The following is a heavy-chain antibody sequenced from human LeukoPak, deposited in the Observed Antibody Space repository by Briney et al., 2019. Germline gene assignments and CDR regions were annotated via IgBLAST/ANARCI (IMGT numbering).Heavy chain of an antibody. J-gene: IGHJ5*02. CDR3: ARDRTLDP. V-gene: IGHV3-66*01. CDR1: GFTVSTNY. D-gene: IGHD3/OR15-3a*01. CDR2: IYSGGST. Sequence: GGSLRLSCAASGFTVSTNYMSWVRQAPGKGLEWVAVIYSGGSTYYADSVKGRFTISRDNSKNTLYLQMNSLRAEDTAVYYCARDRTLDPWGQGTLVTGSS.